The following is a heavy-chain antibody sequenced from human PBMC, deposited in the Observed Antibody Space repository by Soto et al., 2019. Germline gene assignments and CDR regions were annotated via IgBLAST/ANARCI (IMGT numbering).Heavy chain of an antibody. J-gene: IGHJ4*02. CDR1: GFSFGDSY. CDR2: ISGGSSYT. Sequence: QVQLVESGGGLVKPGGSLRLACAASGFSFGDSYMSWVRQAPGKGLEWLSYISGGSSYTNYADSVKGRFTISRDNAKRSLYLEMTSLRVDDTAVYYCAKTIVAASGYYFDHWGQGNLVTVSS. CDR3: AKTIVAASGYYFDH. D-gene: IGHD2-21*01. V-gene: IGHV3-11*06.